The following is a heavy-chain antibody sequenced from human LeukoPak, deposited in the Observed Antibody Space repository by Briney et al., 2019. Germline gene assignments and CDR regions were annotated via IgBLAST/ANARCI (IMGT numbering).Heavy chain of an antibody. Sequence: SVKVSCKASGFTFTSSAVQWVRQARGQRLEWIGWIVVGSGNTNYAQKLQGRVTITRDTSASTAYMELSSLRSEDTAVYYCARGAGFAEPLPEYWGQGTLLTVSS. J-gene: IGHJ4*02. CDR1: GFTFTSSA. CDR2: IVVGSGNT. CDR3: ARGAGFAEPLPEY. V-gene: IGHV1-58*01. D-gene: IGHD1-14*01.